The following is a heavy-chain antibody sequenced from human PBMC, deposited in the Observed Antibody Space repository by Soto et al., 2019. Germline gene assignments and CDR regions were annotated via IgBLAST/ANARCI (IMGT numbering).Heavy chain of an antibody. CDR1: GGSISSYY. J-gene: IGHJ6*02. Sequence: SETLSLTCTVSGGSISSYYWSWIRQPPGKGLEWIGYIYYSGSTNYNPSLKSRVTISVDTPKNQFSLKLSSVTAADTAVYYCAREGAPQNYYYYYGMDVWGQGTTVTVSS. V-gene: IGHV4-59*01. CDR3: AREGAPQNYYYYYGMDV. CDR2: IYYSGST.